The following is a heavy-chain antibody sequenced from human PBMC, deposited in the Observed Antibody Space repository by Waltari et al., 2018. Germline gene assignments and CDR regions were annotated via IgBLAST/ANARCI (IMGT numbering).Heavy chain of an antibody. Sequence: EVQLVESGGGLVQPGGSLRLSCAASGFTFSSYAMIWFRQAPGKGLEWVSAISGSGGSTYYADSVKGRFTISRDNSKNTRYRQMNSLRAEDTAVYYCAKDDVFYSGFDYWGQGTLVTVSS. J-gene: IGHJ4*02. V-gene: IGHV3-23*04. CDR1: GFTFSSYA. CDR3: AKDDVFYSGFDY. D-gene: IGHD6-13*01. CDR2: ISGSGGST.